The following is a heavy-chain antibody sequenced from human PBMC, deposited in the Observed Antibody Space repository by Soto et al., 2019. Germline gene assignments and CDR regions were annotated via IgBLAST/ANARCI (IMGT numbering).Heavy chain of an antibody. CDR3: ARVPPPRITGKIDY. J-gene: IGHJ4*02. D-gene: IGHD1-20*01. V-gene: IGHV3-30-3*01. CDR2: ISYDGSNK. CDR1: GFTFSSYA. Sequence: ALRLSCAASGFTFSSYAMHWVRQAPGKGLEWVAVISYDGSNKYYADSVKGRFTISRDNSKNTLYLQMNSLRAEDTAVYYCARVPPPRITGKIDYWGQGPLGTVSS.